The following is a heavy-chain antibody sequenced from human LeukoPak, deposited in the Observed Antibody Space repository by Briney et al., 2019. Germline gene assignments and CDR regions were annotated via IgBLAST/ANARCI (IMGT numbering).Heavy chain of an antibody. D-gene: IGHD3-3*01. CDR2: ISSSSSTI. V-gene: IGHV3-48*01. Sequence: GGSLRLSCAASGFTFSSYSMNWVRQAPGKELEWVSYISSSSSTIYYADSVKGRFTISRDNAKNSLYLQMNSLRAEDTAVYYCAKDIYDFWSGYSWGQGTLVTVSS. J-gene: IGHJ5*02. CDR3: AKDIYDFWSGYS. CDR1: GFTFSSYS.